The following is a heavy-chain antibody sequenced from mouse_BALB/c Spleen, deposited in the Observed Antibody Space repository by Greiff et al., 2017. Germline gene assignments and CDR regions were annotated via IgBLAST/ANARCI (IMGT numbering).Heavy chain of an antibody. CDR2: ISYDGSN. CDR3: ARGFKEGDASFDY. J-gene: IGHJ2*01. CDR1: GYSITSGYY. V-gene: IGHV3-6*02. D-gene: IGHD3-3*01. Sequence: EVKLVESGPGLVKPSQSLSLTCSVTGYSITSGYYWNWIRQFPGNKLEWMGYISYDGSNNYNPSLKNRISITRDTSKNQFFLKLNSVTTEDTATYYCARGFKEGDASFDYWGQGTTLTVSS.